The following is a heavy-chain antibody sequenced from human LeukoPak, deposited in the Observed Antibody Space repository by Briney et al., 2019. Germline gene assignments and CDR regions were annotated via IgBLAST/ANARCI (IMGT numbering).Heavy chain of an antibody. CDR1: GGSFSGYY. Sequence: ASETLSLTCAVYGGSFSGYYWSWIRQPPGKGLEWIGEINHSGSTNYNPSLKSRVTISVDTSKNQFSLKLSSMTAADTAVYYCARIGSGSYYPTGYYYYMDVWGKGTTVTVSS. D-gene: IGHD3-10*01. CDR2: INHSGST. J-gene: IGHJ6*03. V-gene: IGHV4-34*01. CDR3: ARIGSGSYYPTGYYYYMDV.